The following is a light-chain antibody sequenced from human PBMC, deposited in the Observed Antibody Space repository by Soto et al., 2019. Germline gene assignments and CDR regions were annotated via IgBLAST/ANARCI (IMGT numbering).Light chain of an antibody. CDR1: SSDVGGYNY. CDR2: EVS. Sequence: QPVLTQPASVSGSPGQSITISCTGTSSDVGGYNYVSWYQQRPGKAPKLMIYEVSNRPSGVSNRFSGSKSGNTASLTISGLQAEDEADYYCSSYTSSSTVVIGGGTKLTVL. CDR3: SSYTSSSTVV. V-gene: IGLV2-14*01. J-gene: IGLJ2*01.